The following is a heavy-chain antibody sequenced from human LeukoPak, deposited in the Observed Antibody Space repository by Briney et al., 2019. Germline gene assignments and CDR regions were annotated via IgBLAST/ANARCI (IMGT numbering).Heavy chain of an antibody. D-gene: IGHD3-10*01. CDR2: INHSGST. V-gene: IGHV4-34*01. J-gene: IGHJ5*02. CDR1: GGSFSGYY. Sequence: SETLSLTCAVYGGSFSGYYWTWIRQPPGKGLEWIGEINHSGSTNYNPSLKSRVTISVDTSKNHLSLKLNSVTAADTAVYYCARLSLLPQHITMVRGVHPWGQGTLVTVSS. CDR3: ARLSLLPQHITMVRGVHP.